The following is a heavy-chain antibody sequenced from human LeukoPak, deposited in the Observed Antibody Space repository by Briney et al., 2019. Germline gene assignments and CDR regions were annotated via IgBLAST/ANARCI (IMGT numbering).Heavy chain of an antibody. CDR2: INHSGST. V-gene: IGHV4-34*01. CDR1: GGSFSDYY. Sequence: PSETLSLTCAVYGGSFSDYYWSWIRQPPGKGLEWIGEINHSGSTNYNPSLKSRVTMSVDTSKKQFSLNLSSVTAADTAVYYCARGEPGSWFDPWGQGTLVTVSS. CDR3: ARGEPGSWFDP. D-gene: IGHD3-10*01. J-gene: IGHJ5*02.